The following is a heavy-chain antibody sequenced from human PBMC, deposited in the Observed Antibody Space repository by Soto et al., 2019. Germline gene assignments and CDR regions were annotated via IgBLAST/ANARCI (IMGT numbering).Heavy chain of an antibody. D-gene: IGHD6-13*01. V-gene: IGHV4-39*01. Sequence: PSETLSLTCSVSGGSISSSSYYWGWIRQPPGKGLEWIGSIYYSGTTYYSPSLKSRVTISVDTSKNQFSLKLSSVTAADTAVYYCARHDFGLDSSSSPTILYFLDYWGQGTLVTVSS. J-gene: IGHJ4*02. CDR3: ARHDFGLDSSSSPTILYFLDY. CDR2: IYYSGTT. CDR1: GGSISSSSYY.